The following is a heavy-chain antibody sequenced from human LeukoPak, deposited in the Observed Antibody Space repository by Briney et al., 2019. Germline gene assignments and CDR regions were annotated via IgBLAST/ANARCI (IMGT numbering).Heavy chain of an antibody. CDR2: INHSGST. Sequence: NPSETLSLTCAVYGGSFSGYYWSWIRQPPGKGLEWIGEINHSGSTNYNPSLKSRVTISVDTSKNQFSLKLSSVTAADTAVYYCARDGGYSYGLAGYYYMDVWGKGTTVTVSS. D-gene: IGHD5-18*01. V-gene: IGHV4-34*01. CDR1: GGSFSGYY. J-gene: IGHJ6*03. CDR3: ARDGGYSYGLAGYYYMDV.